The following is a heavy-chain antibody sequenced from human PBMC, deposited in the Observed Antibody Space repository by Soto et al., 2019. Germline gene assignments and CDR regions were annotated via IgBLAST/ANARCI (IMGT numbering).Heavy chain of an antibody. J-gene: IGHJ4*02. D-gene: IGHD3-22*01. CDR3: AKDPYDSSGYYYADY. CDR1: GFTFSSYA. V-gene: IGHV3-23*01. Sequence: PGGSLRLSCAASGFTFSSYATSWVRQAPGKGLEWVSAISGSGGSTYYADSVKGRFTISRDNSKNTLYLQMNSLRAEDTAVYYCAKDPYDSSGYYYADYWGQGTLVTAPQ. CDR2: ISGSGGST.